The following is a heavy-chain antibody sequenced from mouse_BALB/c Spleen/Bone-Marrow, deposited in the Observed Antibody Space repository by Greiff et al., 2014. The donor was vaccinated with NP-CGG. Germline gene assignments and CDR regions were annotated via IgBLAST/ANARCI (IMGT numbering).Heavy chain of an antibody. Sequence: EVKLVESGGGLVQPGGSLKLSCAASGFTFSSYTTSWVRQTPEKRLEWVAYISNGGGSTYYPDTVKGRFTISRDNAKNTLYLQMSSLKSEDTAMYYCARRSAATYYFDYWGQGTTLTVSS. CDR3: ARRSAATYYFDY. D-gene: IGHD1-2*01. CDR1: GFTFSSYT. V-gene: IGHV5-12-2*01. J-gene: IGHJ2*01. CDR2: ISNGGGST.